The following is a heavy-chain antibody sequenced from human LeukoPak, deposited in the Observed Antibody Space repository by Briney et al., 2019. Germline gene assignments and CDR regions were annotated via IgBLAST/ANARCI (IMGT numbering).Heavy chain of an antibody. CDR3: ARERSTYYYDSSGYGDAFDI. J-gene: IGHJ3*02. CDR2: IYHSGST. Sequence: SETLSLTCTVSGGSISSGGYYWSWIRQPPGKGLEWIGYIYHSGSTYYNPSLKSRVTISVDRSKNQFSLKLSSVTAADTAVYYCARERSTYYYDSSGYGDAFDIWGQGTMVTVSS. CDR1: GGSISSGGYY. V-gene: IGHV4-30-2*01. D-gene: IGHD3-22*01.